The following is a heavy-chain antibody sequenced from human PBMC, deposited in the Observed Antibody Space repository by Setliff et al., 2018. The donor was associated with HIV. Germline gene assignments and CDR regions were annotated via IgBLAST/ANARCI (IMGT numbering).Heavy chain of an antibody. V-gene: IGHV4-34*01. D-gene: IGHD5-18*01. CDR3: SMWDTVKLADS. J-gene: IGHJ4*02. CDR2: ITHIGDT. CDR1: GGSFSGYY. Sequence: KPSEILSLTCAVYGGSFSGYYWSWIRQPPGKGLEWIGEITHIGDTNYNPSLKSRVTISGDTSRNQFSLKLNSVTAADTALYYCSMWDTVKLADSWGQGTLVTVS.